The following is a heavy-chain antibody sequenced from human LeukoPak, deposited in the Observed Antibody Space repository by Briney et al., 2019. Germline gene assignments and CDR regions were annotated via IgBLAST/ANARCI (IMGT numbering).Heavy chain of an antibody. V-gene: IGHV3-21*01. CDR3: ARDVGADTS. Sequence: GSLRPSCAASGFTFSSYSMNLVRQAPGKGLEWVSSISSSSSYIYYADSVKGRFTISRDNAKNSLYLQMNSLRAEDTAVYYCARDVGADTSWGQGTLVTVSS. CDR2: ISSSSSYI. CDR1: GFTFSSYS. D-gene: IGHD1-26*01. J-gene: IGHJ4*02.